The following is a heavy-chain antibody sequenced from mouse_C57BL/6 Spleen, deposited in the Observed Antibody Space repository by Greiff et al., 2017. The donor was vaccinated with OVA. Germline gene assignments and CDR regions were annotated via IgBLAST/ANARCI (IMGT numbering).Heavy chain of an antibody. J-gene: IGHJ2*01. CDR3: ARSTDGNYPY. D-gene: IGHD2-1*01. Sequence: QVQLQQPGAELVRPGSSVKLSCKASGYTFTSYWMHWVKQRPIQGLEWIGNIDPSDSETHYNQKFKDKATLTVDKSSSTAYMQLSSLTSEDSADYYSARSTDGNYPYWGQGTTLTVSS. V-gene: IGHV1-52*01. CDR2: IDPSDSET. CDR1: GYTFTSYW.